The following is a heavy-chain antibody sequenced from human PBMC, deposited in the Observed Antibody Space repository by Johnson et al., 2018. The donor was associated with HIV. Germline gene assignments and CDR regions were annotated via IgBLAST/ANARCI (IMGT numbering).Heavy chain of an antibody. J-gene: IGHJ3*02. V-gene: IGHV3-30*04. CDR3: ARGGYYGSSGSAFTI. D-gene: IGHD3-22*01. CDR1: GFTFSSYA. Sequence: QVQLVESGGGVVQPGRSLRLSCAASGFTFSSYAMHWVRQAPGTGLEWVAVISYDGSNKYYADSVKGRFTNSRDNSKNTLYLQMNSLRAEDTAVDYCARGGYYGSSGSAFTIWGQGTMVTVSS. CDR2: ISYDGSNK.